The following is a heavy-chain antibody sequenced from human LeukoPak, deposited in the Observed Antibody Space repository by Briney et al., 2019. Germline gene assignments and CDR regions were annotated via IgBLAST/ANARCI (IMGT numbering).Heavy chain of an antibody. CDR2: IYHSGNT. D-gene: IGHD3-3*01. V-gene: IGHV4-38-2*01. J-gene: IGHJ4*02. Sequence: SETLSPTCAVSGYSVSSGYYWGWIRQPQGKGLEWIGSIYHSGNTYYNPSLKSRVTISVDTSKNQFSLKLSSVTAADTAVYYCANIVGPTHYDFWSGYYTDRYYFDYWGQGTLVTVSS. CDR1: GYSVSSGYY. CDR3: ANIVGPTHYDFWSGYYTDRYYFDY.